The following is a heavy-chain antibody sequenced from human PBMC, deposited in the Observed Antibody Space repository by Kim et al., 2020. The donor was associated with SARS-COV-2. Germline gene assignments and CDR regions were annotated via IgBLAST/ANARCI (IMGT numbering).Heavy chain of an antibody. D-gene: IGHD2-2*01. Sequence: GRFTISRGNSKNTLYLQMNSLRAEDTAVYYCARGIVVVPAAKGGLNWFDPWGQGTLVTVSS. J-gene: IGHJ5*02. CDR3: ARGIVVVPAAKGGLNWFDP. V-gene: IGHV3-30*01.